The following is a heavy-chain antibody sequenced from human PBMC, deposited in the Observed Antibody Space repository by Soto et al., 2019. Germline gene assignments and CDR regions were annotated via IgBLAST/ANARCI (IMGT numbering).Heavy chain of an antibody. Sequence: ASVKVSCKASGYTFTSYDINWVRQATGQGLEWMGWMNPNSGNTGYAQKFQGRVTMTRNTSISTAYMELSSLRSEDTAVYYCAFLRILYCDDLEPDVYAICAQRTMVIGSS. D-gene: IGHD2-21*01. V-gene: IGHV1-8*01. CDR1: GYTFTSYD. CDR2: MNPNSGNT. J-gene: IGHJ3*02. CDR3: AFLRILYCDDLEPDVYAI.